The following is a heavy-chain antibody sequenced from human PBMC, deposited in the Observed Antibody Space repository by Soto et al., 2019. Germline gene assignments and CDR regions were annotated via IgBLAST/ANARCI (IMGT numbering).Heavy chain of an antibody. J-gene: IGHJ4*02. CDR3: ARGGGSTKVDY. D-gene: IGHD2-2*01. Sequence: QVQLQESGPGLVKPSQTLSLTCTVSGGSITSSGYYWSWIRQHPGEGLEWIGFTSNSGSTSYNPVLQSRVTISVDTSSNQFSLNLKSVTAADTAVYYCARGGGSTKVDYWGQGTLVTVSP. CDR2: TSNSGST. CDR1: GGSITSSGYY. V-gene: IGHV4-31*03.